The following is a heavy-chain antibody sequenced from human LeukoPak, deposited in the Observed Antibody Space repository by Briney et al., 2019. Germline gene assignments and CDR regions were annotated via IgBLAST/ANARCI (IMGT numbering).Heavy chain of an antibody. Sequence: SETLSLTCTVSGGSISSYYWSWIRQPPGKGLEWIGYIYYSGSTNYNPSLKSRVTISVDASKNQFSLKLSSVTAADTAVYYCASLGYGGNYGAGNWFDPWGQGTLVTVSS. CDR2: IYYSGST. CDR3: ASLGYGGNYGAGNWFDP. J-gene: IGHJ5*02. CDR1: GGSISSYY. D-gene: IGHD4-23*01. V-gene: IGHV4-59*08.